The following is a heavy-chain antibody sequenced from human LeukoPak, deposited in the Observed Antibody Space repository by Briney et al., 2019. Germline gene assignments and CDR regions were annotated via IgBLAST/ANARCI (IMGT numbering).Heavy chain of an antibody. CDR3: AREGDY. Sequence: SETLSLTCAVSGYSISSGYYWGWIRPPPRKGLEWIGSIYHSGSTYYNPSLKSRVTISVDTSKNQFSLKLSSVTAADTAVYYCAREGDYWGQGTLVTVSS. J-gene: IGHJ4*02. V-gene: IGHV4-38-2*02. CDR2: IYHSGST. CDR1: GYSISSGYY.